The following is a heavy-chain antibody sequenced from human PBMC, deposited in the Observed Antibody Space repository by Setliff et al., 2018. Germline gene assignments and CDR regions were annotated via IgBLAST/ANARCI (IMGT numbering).Heavy chain of an antibody. CDR3: ARGSAKMVALPTANYFDP. CDR1: GYSFTNYG. Sequence: ASVKVSCKAFGYSFTNYGLNWVRQAPGQGLEWMGWISGYDDNTNYAQHLQGRVTMTTDTSTSTAYMELRSLTPADTAVYYCARGSAKMVALPTANYFDPWGQGTPVTVSS. CDR2: ISGYDDNT. D-gene: IGHD2-2*01. J-gene: IGHJ5*02. V-gene: IGHV1-18*01.